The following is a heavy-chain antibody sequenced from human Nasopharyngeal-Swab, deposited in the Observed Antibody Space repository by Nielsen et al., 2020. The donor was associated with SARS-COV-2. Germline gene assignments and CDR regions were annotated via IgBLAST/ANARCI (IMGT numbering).Heavy chain of an antibody. CDR3: ARGSGSYKEILFDY. D-gene: IGHD1-26*01. J-gene: IGHJ4*02. V-gene: IGHV3-30*03. CDR1: GFTFSSYG. CDR2: ISYDGSNK. Sequence: GGSLRISRAASGFTFSSYGMHWVRQAPGKGLEWVAVISYDGSNKYYADSVEGRFTISRDNSKNTLYLQMNSLRAEDTAVYYCARGSGSYKEILFDYWGQGTLVTVSS.